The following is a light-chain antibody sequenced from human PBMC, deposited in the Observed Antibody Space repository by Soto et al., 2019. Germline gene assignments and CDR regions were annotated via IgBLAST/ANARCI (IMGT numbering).Light chain of an antibody. CDR1: SSDVGYNF. CDR3: CSYTSITTHMI. Sequence: QSALTQPASVSGSPGQSITIPCTGTSSDVGYNFVSWYQQHPGKAPKLMMYEVSHRPSGGSNRFSGSKSGNTASLTISGLQAEDEADYYCCSYTSITTHMIFGGGTKVTVL. CDR2: EVS. V-gene: IGLV2-14*01. J-gene: IGLJ2*01.